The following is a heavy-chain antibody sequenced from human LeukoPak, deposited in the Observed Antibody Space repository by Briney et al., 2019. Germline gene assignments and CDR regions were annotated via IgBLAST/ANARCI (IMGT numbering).Heavy chain of an antibody. V-gene: IGHV3-30-3*01. J-gene: IGHJ5*02. D-gene: IGHD2-21*02. Sequence: PRGSLRLSCAASGFTFSSYAMHWVRQAPGKGLEWVAVISYDGSNKYYADSVKGRFTISRDNSKNTLYLQMNSLRAEDTAVYYCAREQFAYCGGDCYRNGFDPWGQGTLVTVSS. CDR1: GFTFSSYA. CDR3: AREQFAYCGGDCYRNGFDP. CDR2: ISYDGSNK.